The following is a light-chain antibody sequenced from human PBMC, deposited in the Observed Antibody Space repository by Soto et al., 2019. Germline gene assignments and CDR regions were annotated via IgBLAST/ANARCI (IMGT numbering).Light chain of an antibody. CDR1: SSDVGGYNY. CDR3: SSYTSSSTRV. Sequence: QSVLTHPASVSWSPGHAITISCTGTSSDVGGYNYVSWYQQHPGKAPKLMIYEVSNRPSGVSNRFSGSKSGNTASLTISGLQAEEEADYYCSSYTSSSTRVFGTGTKATLL. V-gene: IGLV2-14*01. CDR2: EVS. J-gene: IGLJ1*01.